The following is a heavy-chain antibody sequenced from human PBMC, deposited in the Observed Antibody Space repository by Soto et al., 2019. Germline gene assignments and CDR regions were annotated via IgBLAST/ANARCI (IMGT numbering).Heavy chain of an antibody. CDR2: VYAGGET. J-gene: IGHJ4*02. D-gene: IGHD5-18*01. V-gene: IGHV3-53*01. CDR3: ARDSISYGPGVNDY. CDR1: GFTFSSYA. Sequence: GGSLRLSCAASGFTFSSYAMSWVRQAPGKGLEWVSIVYAGGETYYADSLKGRFTISRDSSNNILYLQMNNLRAEDTAVYYCARDSISYGPGVNDYWGQGTLVTVSS.